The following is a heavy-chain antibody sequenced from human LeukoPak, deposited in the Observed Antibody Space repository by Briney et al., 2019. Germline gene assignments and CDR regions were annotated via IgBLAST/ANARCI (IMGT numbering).Heavy chain of an antibody. CDR3: ARDRYYDILTGYYPFDY. V-gene: IGHV4-59*01. D-gene: IGHD3-9*01. CDR1: GVSIGSYY. CDR2: IYFSGYT. J-gene: IGHJ4*02. Sequence: SETLSLTCTVSGVSIGSYYWSWIRQPPGKGLEWIGYIYFSGYTSYNPSLKSRVTISVDTAKNQFSLNLNSVSAADTAVYYCARDRYYDILTGYYPFDYWGQGTLVTVSS.